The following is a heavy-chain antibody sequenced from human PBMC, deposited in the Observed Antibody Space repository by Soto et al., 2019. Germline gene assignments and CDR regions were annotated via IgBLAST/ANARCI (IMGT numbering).Heavy chain of an antibody. V-gene: IGHV5-10-1*01. Sequence: GGSLKNFCKGSWYSFTSYWISWGRQVPGKSLEWMVRIDPSDSYTNYSPSFQGHVTISADKSISTAYLQWSSLKASDTAMYYCARHICSSTSCSDDAFDIWGQGTMVTVSS. CDR1: WYSFTSYW. D-gene: IGHD2-2*01. CDR2: IDPSDSYT. J-gene: IGHJ3*02. CDR3: ARHICSSTSCSDDAFDI.